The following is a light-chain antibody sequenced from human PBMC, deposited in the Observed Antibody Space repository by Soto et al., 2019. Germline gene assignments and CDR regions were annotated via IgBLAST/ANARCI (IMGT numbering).Light chain of an antibody. J-gene: IGKJ5*01. CDR3: QQSYSTLSIT. V-gene: IGKV1-39*01. Sequence: DIPMTQSPSSLSASVGDRVTITCRASQSISSYLNWYQQKPGKAPKLLIYAASSLQSGVPSRFSGSGSGTDVTLTISSLQPEDVATYYCQQSYSTLSITFGQGTRLEIK. CDR2: AAS. CDR1: QSISSY.